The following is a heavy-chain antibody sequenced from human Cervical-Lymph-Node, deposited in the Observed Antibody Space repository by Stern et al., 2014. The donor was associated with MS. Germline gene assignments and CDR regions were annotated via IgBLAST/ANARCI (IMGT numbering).Heavy chain of an antibody. Sequence: QVQLVESGPGLVKPSQTLSLTCTVSGGSISSGGYFWSWIRQHPGKGPEWIGFIYHSGSTYYNPSLKSRVNISVDTSKNHLSLNLSSVTAADTAVYYCARKGAIVPAAIENWFDSWGQGTLVTVSS. CDR3: ARKGAIVPAAIENWFDS. J-gene: IGHJ5*01. D-gene: IGHD2-2*01. V-gene: IGHV4-31*03. CDR1: GGSISSGGYF. CDR2: IYHSGST.